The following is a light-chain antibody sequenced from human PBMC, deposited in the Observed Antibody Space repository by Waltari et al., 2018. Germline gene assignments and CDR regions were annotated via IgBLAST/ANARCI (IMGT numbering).Light chain of an antibody. Sequence: QSVLTQPPSVSAAPGQKVTISCSGSRSNIGNNYVSWYQHFPGTAPKLLIYDSNQLPSGIADRFSGSKSGTSATLGITGLQTGDEADYYCGTWDSGLSAVVFGGGTKLTVL. CDR1: RSNIGNNY. V-gene: IGLV1-51*01. J-gene: IGLJ2*01. CDR2: DSN. CDR3: GTWDSGLSAVV.